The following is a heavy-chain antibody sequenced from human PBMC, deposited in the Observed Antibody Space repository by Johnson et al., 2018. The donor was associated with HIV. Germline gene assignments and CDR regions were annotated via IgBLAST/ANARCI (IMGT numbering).Heavy chain of an antibody. CDR2: INSDGSST. V-gene: IGHV3-74*01. Sequence: VQLVESGGGLVQPGGSLRLSCAASGFTFSSYWMHWVRQAPGKGLVWVSRINSDGSSTSYADSVKGRFTISRDNSKNTLYLQMNSLRAEDTAVYYCARDGNVGYCTNGVCYNDAFDIWGQGIMVTVSS. D-gene: IGHD2-8*01. CDR1: GFTFSSYW. CDR3: ARDGNVGYCTNGVCYNDAFDI. J-gene: IGHJ3*02.